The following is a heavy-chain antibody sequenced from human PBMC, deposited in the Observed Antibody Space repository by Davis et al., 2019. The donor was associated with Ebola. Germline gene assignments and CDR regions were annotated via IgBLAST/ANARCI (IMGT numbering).Heavy chain of an antibody. Sequence: MPSETLSLTCTVSGGSISSGGYYWSWIRQHPGKGLEWIGYIYYSGSTYYNPSLKSRVTISVDTSKNQFSLKLTSVTAADTAVYYCARGPYCSGGTCYRGMDVWGQGTTVTVSS. CDR2: IYYSGST. D-gene: IGHD2-15*01. CDR3: ARGPYCSGGTCYRGMDV. CDR1: GGSISSGGYY. J-gene: IGHJ6*02. V-gene: IGHV4-31*03.